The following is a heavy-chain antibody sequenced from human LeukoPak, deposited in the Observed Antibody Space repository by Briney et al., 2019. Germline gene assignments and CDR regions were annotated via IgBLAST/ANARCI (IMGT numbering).Heavy chain of an antibody. CDR1: GGTFSSYA. CDR3: ARAVAARPYYYGIDV. CDR2: IIPIFGTA. D-gene: IGHD6-6*01. Sequence: SVKVSCKASGGTFSSYAISWVRQAPGQGLEWMGGIIPIFGTANYAQKFQGRVTITADESTSTAYLELSSLRSEDTAVYYCARAVAARPYYYGIDVWGQGTTVTVSS. J-gene: IGHJ6*02. V-gene: IGHV1-69*13.